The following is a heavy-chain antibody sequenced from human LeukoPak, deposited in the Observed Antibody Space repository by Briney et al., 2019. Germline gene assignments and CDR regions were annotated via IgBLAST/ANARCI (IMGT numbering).Heavy chain of an antibody. CDR2: IYYSGST. CDR1: GGSISSYY. J-gene: IGHJ4*02. D-gene: IGHD3-9*01. Sequence: SETLSLTCTVSGGSISSYYWSWIRQPPEKGLEWIGYIYYSGSTNYNPSLRSRATISVDTSKNQFSLKLSSVTAADTAVYYCARGRNYDILTGYYAGEDFDYWGQGTLVTVSS. V-gene: IGHV4-59*01. CDR3: ARGRNYDILTGYYAGEDFDY.